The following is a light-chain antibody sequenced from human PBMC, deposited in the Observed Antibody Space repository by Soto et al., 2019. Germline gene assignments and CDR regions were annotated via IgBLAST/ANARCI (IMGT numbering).Light chain of an antibody. CDR2: GAS. V-gene: IGKV3-15*01. CDR1: ESLSSF. J-gene: IGKJ2*01. Sequence: EIVMTQSPDTLSVSPGETVTLSCRASESLSSFLAWYQQKPGQAPRLLIYGASTKATGVPARFSGSGSATDFTLSISGLQSEDFAVYYCQTYNDWPFAFGQGTKLEV. CDR3: QTYNDWPFA.